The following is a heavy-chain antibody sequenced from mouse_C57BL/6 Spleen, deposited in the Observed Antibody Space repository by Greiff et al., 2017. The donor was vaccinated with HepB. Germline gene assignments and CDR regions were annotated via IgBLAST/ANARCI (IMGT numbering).Heavy chain of an antibody. D-gene: IGHD2-1*01. Sequence: VQLQQSGAELVRPGASVTLSCKASGYTFTDYEMHWVKQTPVHGLEWIGAMDPETGGTAYNQKFKGKAILTADKSSSTAYMELRSLTSEDSAVYYCTRSGGNYSYAMDYWGQGTSVTVSS. V-gene: IGHV1-15*01. CDR3: TRSGGNYSYAMDY. CDR2: MDPETGGT. CDR1: GYTFTDYE. J-gene: IGHJ4*01.